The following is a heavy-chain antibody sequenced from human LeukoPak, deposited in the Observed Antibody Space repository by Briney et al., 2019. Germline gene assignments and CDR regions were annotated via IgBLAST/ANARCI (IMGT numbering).Heavy chain of an antibody. Sequence: ESGGSLRLSCAASGFTFSDYSMNWVRQAPGKGLEWVSYISSSSSTIYYADSVKGRFTISRDNAKNSLYLQMDSLRAEDTAVYYCAREVVVTALTWGQGTLVTVSS. J-gene: IGHJ5*02. CDR2: ISSSSSTI. CDR3: AREVVVTALT. CDR1: GFTFSDYS. D-gene: IGHD2-21*02. V-gene: IGHV3-48*04.